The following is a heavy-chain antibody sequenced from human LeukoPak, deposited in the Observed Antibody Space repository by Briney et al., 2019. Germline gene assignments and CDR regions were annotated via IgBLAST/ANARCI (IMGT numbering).Heavy chain of an antibody. J-gene: IGHJ3*02. V-gene: IGHV1-69*04. CDR1: VDTLSIYA. Sequence: ASVSVSSGASVDTLSIYAASCVPQAPGRGLEWMGRIIPILGIANYAQKFQGRVTITADKSTSTAYMELSSLRSEDTAVYYCAREGEGDAFDIWGQGTMVTVSS. CDR2: IIPILGIA. CDR3: AREGEGDAFDI. D-gene: IGHD3-10*01.